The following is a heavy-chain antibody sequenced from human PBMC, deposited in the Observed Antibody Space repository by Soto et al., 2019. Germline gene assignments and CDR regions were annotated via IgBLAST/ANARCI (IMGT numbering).Heavy chain of an antibody. CDR1: GYTFTSYA. Sequence: QVQLVQSGAEVKKPGASVKVSCKASGYTFTSYAMHWVRQAPGQRLEWMGWINAGNGHTKYSQKFQGRVTITRDTSASTDYMEVTSLRTEDTAVYYWARSSGFYNVDYWGQGTLVTVSS. J-gene: IGHJ4*02. CDR3: ARSSGFYNVDY. V-gene: IGHV1-3*01. D-gene: IGHD3-22*01. CDR2: INAGNGHT.